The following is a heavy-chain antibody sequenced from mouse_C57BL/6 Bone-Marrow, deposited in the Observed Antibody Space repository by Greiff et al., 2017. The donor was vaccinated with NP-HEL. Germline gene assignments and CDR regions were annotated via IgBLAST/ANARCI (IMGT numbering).Heavy chain of an antibody. J-gene: IGHJ1*03. Sequence: QVQLQQSGPELVKPGASVKISCKASGYAFSSSWMNWVKQRPGKGLEWIGRIYPGDGDTNYNGQFKGKATLTADKSSSTAYMQLSSLTSEDSAVYFCAPLTTVQDGCFDVWGTGTTVTVSS. CDR2: IYPGDGDT. CDR3: APLTTVQDGCFDV. D-gene: IGHD1-1*01. CDR1: GYAFSSSW. V-gene: IGHV1-82*01.